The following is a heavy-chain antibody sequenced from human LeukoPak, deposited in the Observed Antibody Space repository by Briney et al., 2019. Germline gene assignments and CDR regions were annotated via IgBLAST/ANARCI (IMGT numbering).Heavy chain of an antibody. CDR2: ISVYNGNT. CDR3: ARDRYGSGSYCRF. D-gene: IGHD3-10*01. Sequence: ASVKVSCKAFGYTFTSYGINWVRQAPGQGLEWMGWISVYNGNTNYAQNVQDRVTMTTDTSTSTAYMELRSLRSDDTAVYYCARDRYGSGSYCRFWGQGTLVTVSS. CDR1: GYTFTSYG. V-gene: IGHV1-18*04. J-gene: IGHJ4*02.